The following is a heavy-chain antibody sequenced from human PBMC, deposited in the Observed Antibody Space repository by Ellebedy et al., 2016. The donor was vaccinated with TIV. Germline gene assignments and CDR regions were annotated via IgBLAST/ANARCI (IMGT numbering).Heavy chain of an antibody. J-gene: IGHJ3*02. Sequence: ASVKVSXXASGYTFTSYYMHWVRQAPGQGLEWMGIINPSGGSTSYAQKFQGRVTMTRDTSTSTVYMELSSLRSEDTAVYYCARGRGIVGARGAFDIWGQGTMVTVSS. D-gene: IGHD1-26*01. CDR3: ARGRGIVGARGAFDI. CDR1: GYTFTSYY. V-gene: IGHV1-46*01. CDR2: INPSGGST.